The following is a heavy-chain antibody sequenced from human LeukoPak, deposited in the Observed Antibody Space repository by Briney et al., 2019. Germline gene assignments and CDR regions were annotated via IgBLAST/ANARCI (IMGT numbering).Heavy chain of an antibody. CDR3: AAGRGLLGLYYYYGMDV. V-gene: IGHV1-58*01. J-gene: IGHJ6*02. CDR1: GFTFTSSA. CDR2: IVVGSGNQ. Sequence: TSVKVSGKASGFTFTSSAVQWVRQARGQRLEWIGWIVVGSGNQNYAQKFQERVTITRDMSTSTAYMALSSLRSDDTAVYYCAAGRGLLGLYYYYGMDVWGQGTTVTVSS. D-gene: IGHD7-27*01.